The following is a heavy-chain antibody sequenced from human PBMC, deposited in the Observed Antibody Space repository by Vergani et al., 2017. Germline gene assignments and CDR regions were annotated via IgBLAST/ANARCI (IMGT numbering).Heavy chain of an antibody. CDR2: IHPADSDT. V-gene: IGHV5-51*01. Sequence: EVQLVQSGAEVKKPGESLKISCQISGYSFTNYWIGWVRQMPGKGLEWMGIIHPADSDTRYSPSFQGQVTISGDKSISTAYLQRSSLRASDSAMYYCARLYGRDSSGSKYFDYWGQGTLVTVSS. CDR1: GYSFTNYW. CDR3: ARLYGRDSSGSKYFDY. D-gene: IGHD3-22*01. J-gene: IGHJ4*02.